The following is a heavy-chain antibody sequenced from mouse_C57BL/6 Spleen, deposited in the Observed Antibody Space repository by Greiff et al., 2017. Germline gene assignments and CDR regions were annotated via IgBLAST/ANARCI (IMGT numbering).Heavy chain of an antibody. J-gene: IGHJ4*01. CDR2: ILPGSGST. CDR3: ARWDYYYGSDYAMDY. Sequence: QVQLQQSGAELTKPGASVKLSCKATGSTFTGYWIEWVKQRPGHGLEWIGEILPGSGSTNYNEKFKGKAPFTADTSSNTAYMQLSSLTTEDSAIYYCARWDYYYGSDYAMDYWGQGTSVTVSS. V-gene: IGHV1-9*01. D-gene: IGHD1-1*01. CDR1: GSTFTGYW.